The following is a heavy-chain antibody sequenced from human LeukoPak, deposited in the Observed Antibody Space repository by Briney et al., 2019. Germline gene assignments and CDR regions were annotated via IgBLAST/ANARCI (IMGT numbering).Heavy chain of an antibody. Sequence: SVKVSCKASGYTFNSYGISWVRQAPGQGLEWMGGIIPIFGTANYAQKFQGRVTITADESTSTAYMELSSLRSEDTAVYYRARGSNYYDSSGYPPFDYWGQGTLVTVSS. CDR3: ARGSNYYDSSGYPPFDY. J-gene: IGHJ4*02. CDR1: GYTFNSYG. V-gene: IGHV1-69*01. CDR2: IIPIFGTA. D-gene: IGHD3-22*01.